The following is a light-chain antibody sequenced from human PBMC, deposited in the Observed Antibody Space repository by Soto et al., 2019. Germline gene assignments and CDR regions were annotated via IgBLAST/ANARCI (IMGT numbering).Light chain of an antibody. V-gene: IGKV1-5*01. Sequence: DIQMTQSPSTLSASVGDRVTITCRASQSITTWLAWYQQEPGKAPKLLIYDASSLESGVPSRFSGSGSGTEFTLTISSLQPDDFATYYCLHHYTFPLAFGGGTKVEI. CDR1: QSITTW. CDR2: DAS. CDR3: LHHYTFPLA. J-gene: IGKJ4*01.